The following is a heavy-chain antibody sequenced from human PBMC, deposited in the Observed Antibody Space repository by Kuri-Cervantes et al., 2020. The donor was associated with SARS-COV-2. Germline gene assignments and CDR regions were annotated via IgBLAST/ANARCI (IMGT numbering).Heavy chain of an antibody. J-gene: IGHJ4*02. D-gene: IGHD3-10*01. V-gene: IGHV3-21*01. CDR2: ISSSSSYI. Sequence: GESLKISCAASGFTFSSYSMNWVRQAPGKGLEWVSSISSSSSYIYYADSVKGRFTISRDNAKNSLYLQIDSLRAEDTAVYYCARGSVLPWFGDLYYFDYWGQGALVTVSS. CDR1: GFTFSSYS. CDR3: ARGSVLPWFGDLYYFDY.